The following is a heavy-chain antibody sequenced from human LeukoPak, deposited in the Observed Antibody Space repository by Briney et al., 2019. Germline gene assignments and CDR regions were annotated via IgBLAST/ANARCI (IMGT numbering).Heavy chain of an antibody. CDR2: IYSSGST. CDR1: GGSISSGNYY. J-gene: IGHJ4*02. V-gene: IGHV4-61*02. CDR3: ARGIGPLDY. D-gene: IGHD3-10*01. Sequence: SQTLSLTCTVSGGSISSGNYYWSWIRQPAGKGLEWIGRIYSSGSTNYNPSLKSRVTISEDTSKNQFSLKLTSVTAADTAVYYCARGIGPLDYWGQGTLVTVSS.